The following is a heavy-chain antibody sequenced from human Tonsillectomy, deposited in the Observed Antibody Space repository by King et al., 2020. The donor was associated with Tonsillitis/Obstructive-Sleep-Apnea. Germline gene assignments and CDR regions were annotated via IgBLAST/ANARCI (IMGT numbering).Heavy chain of an antibody. D-gene: IGHD3-10*01. CDR1: GDSISSYY. J-gene: IGHJ2*01. CDR2: MYHSGSA. V-gene: IGHV4-59*01. Sequence: VQLQESGPGLVKPSETLSLTCTVSGDSISSYYWSWIRQPPGKGLEWIGYMYHSGSAYYNPSLKSRVTISVDTSKNQFSLRLSSVTAADTAFYHCARSYYSNSPSCFDLWGRGNLVTVSS. CDR3: ARSYYSNSPSCFDL.